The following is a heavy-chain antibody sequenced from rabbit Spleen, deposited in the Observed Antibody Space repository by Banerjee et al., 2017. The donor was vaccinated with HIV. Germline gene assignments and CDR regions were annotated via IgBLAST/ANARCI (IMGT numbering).Heavy chain of an antibody. J-gene: IGHJ4*01. V-gene: IGHV1S45*01. CDR3: ARDLVGVIGWNFYL. D-gene: IGHD1-1*01. CDR2: INAATGKP. Sequence: QEHLEESGGGLVKPEGSLTLTCKASGFSLSRGYDMCWVRQAPGKGLEWIACINAATGKPVYATWAKGRFTISRTSSTTVTLRMTSLTAADRATYFCARDLVGVIGWNFYLWGQGTLVTVS. CDR1: GFSLSRGYD.